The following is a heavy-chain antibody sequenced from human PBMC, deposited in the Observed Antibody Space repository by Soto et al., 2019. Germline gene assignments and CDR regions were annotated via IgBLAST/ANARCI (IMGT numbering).Heavy chain of an antibody. CDR2: TLYRSKWHY. V-gene: IGHV6-1*01. Sequence: SQTLSLTCAISGDSISSNSAVWNWIRQSPSRGLEWLGRTLYRSKWHYDYAESVKRRITISPDTSKNQFSLQLNSVTPEDTAVYYCATYIAVVRRVRNAFDFWGQGSLVTGSS. CDR3: ATYIAVVRRVRNAFDF. D-gene: IGHD3-10*01. CDR1: GDSISSNSAV. J-gene: IGHJ3*01.